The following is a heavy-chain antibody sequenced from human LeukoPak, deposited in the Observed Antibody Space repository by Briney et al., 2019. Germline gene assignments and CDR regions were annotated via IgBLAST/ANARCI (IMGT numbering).Heavy chain of an antibody. Sequence: GGSLRLSCAASGFTFSYHWMTWVRQAPGKGLEWVANIKNDGAVKSYVDSVKGRFTISRDNAKNSLYLQMNSLRAEDTAVYYCAKDSYSKGDFWGQGVLVTVSS. J-gene: IGHJ4*02. CDR2: IKNDGAVK. D-gene: IGHD6-13*01. CDR3: AKDSYSKGDF. V-gene: IGHV3-7*01. CDR1: GFTFSYHW.